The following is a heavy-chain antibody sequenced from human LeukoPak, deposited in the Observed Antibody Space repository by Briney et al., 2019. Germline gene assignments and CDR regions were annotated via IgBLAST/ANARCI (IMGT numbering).Heavy chain of an antibody. CDR1: GFTFSDYY. J-gene: IGHJ6*03. Sequence: GGSLRLSCAASGFTFSDYYMNWIRQPPGEGVEWVSYISSSGSSIDYADSVKGRFIISRDNSKNTLYLQMNSLKGDDTAVYYCAKDSAFYYIDVWGKGTTVIISS. CDR3: AKDSAFYYIDV. D-gene: IGHD3-10*01. CDR2: ISSSGSSI. V-gene: IGHV3-11*04.